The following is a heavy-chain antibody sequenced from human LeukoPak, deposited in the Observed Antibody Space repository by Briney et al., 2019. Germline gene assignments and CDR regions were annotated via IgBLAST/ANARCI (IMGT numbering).Heavy chain of an antibody. J-gene: IGHJ3*02. D-gene: IGHD2-15*01. CDR3: ARGDIVVVITTTVPDTFDI. CDR2: IYYSGST. Sequence: PSETLSLTCTVSGGSISSGGQYWSWIRQHPGKGLEWIGYIYYSGSTYYNPSLKSRVTISVDTSKNQFSLRLRSVTAADTAVYYCARGDIVVVITTTVPDTFDIWGQGTMVTVSS. CDR1: GGSISSGGQY. V-gene: IGHV4-31*03.